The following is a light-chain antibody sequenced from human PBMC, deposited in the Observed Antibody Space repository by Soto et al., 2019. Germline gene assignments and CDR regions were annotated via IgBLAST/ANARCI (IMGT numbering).Light chain of an antibody. J-gene: IGKJ4*01. V-gene: IGKV1-27*01. CDR2: AAS. Sequence: DIQMTQSPSSLSASVGDRVTITCRASQDINNYLAWYQQKPGKVPKLLIYAASTLQSGVPSRFSGSGSGTDFTLTISTLQPEDVATYSCQKYNSAPLTFGGGTEVEIK. CDR1: QDINNY. CDR3: QKYNSAPLT.